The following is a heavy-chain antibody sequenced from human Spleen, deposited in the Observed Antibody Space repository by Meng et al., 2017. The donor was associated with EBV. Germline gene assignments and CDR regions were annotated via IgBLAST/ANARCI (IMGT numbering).Heavy chain of an antibody. Sequence: QGRLVQVGAEGKKPGASVKVSCKASGYTFTNYYMHWVRQAPGQGLEWMGMINPSGGNTSYAQNFQGRVTMTRGTSTSTVYMELGSLRSEDTAVYYCARLYSGNHPIDDYWGQGTLVTVSS. V-gene: IGHV1-46*01. D-gene: IGHD1-26*01. CDR3: ARLYSGNHPIDDY. CDR1: GYTFTNYY. J-gene: IGHJ4*02. CDR2: INPSGGNT.